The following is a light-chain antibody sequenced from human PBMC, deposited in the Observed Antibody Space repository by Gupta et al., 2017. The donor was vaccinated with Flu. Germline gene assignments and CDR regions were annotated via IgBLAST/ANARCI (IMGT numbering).Light chain of an antibody. CDR1: QSVATF. J-gene: IGKJ4*01. V-gene: IGKV3-11*01. CDR2: DSD. Sequence: GESATLSCMAIQSVATFLAWYKQKHGQSPRLLIYDSDKRATDIPGRFSGSGSGTDFTLTISNLEPEDFAVYYCQQRANWRLIFGGGTRVELK. CDR3: QQRANWRLI.